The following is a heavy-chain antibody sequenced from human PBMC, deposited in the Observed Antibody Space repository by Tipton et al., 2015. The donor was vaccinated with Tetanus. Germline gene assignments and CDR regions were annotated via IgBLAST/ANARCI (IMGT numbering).Heavy chain of an antibody. V-gene: IGHV4-61*01. D-gene: IGHD5-12*01. Sequence: TLSLTCAVSGTSVRGSSHDWTWIRQPPGKGLEWIGYVYHSGLTNYTPSLKSRLTISIDTSKNQFSLKLKSVTAADTAVYYCARANNDYPKKGPFDSWGQGTLVIVSS. CDR2: VYHSGLT. CDR1: GTSVRGSSHD. J-gene: IGHJ4*02. CDR3: ARANNDYPKKGPFDS.